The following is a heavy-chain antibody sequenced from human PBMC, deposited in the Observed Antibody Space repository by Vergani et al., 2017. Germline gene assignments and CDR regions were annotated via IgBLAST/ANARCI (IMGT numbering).Heavy chain of an antibody. CDR3: AREYYDYVWGSYRPVGYFDY. Sequence: QVQLVQSGAEVKKPGSSVKVSCKASGGTFSSYAISWVRQAPGQGLEWMGGIIPIFGTANYAQKFQGRVTITADESTSTAYMELSSLRSEDTAVYSCAREYYDYVWGSYRPVGYFDYWGQGTLVTVSS. J-gene: IGHJ4*02. CDR2: IIPIFGTA. CDR1: GGTFSSYA. D-gene: IGHD3-16*02. V-gene: IGHV1-69*01.